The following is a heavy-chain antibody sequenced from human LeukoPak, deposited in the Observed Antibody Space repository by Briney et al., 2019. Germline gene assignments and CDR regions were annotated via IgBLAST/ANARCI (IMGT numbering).Heavy chain of an antibody. CDR1: GGSISTYY. V-gene: IGHV4-59*01. CDR2: FYYSGRI. J-gene: IGHJ4*02. Sequence: SEALSLTCTISGGSISTYYWSWIRQSPGKGLEWIGYFYYSGRIIYNPSLESRVAISVDTSKSQFSLNLSSVSAADTAVYYCARSRVWSDYWGYFDYWGQGTLVTVSS. CDR3: ARSRVWSDYWGYFDY. D-gene: IGHD3-3*01.